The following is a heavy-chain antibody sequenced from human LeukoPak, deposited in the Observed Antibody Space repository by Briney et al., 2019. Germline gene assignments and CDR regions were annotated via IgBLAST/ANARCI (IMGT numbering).Heavy chain of an antibody. J-gene: IGHJ4*02. D-gene: IGHD2-15*01. V-gene: IGHV3-7*01. CDR3: ARDLRRAAKSSFDY. CDR1: GFTFSSYW. Sequence: PGGSLRLSCAASGFTFSSYWMSWVRQAPGKGLEWVANIKQDGSEKYYVDSVKGRSTISRDNAKNSLYLQMNSLRAEDTAVYYCARDLRRAAKSSFDYWGQGTLVTVSS. CDR2: IKQDGSEK.